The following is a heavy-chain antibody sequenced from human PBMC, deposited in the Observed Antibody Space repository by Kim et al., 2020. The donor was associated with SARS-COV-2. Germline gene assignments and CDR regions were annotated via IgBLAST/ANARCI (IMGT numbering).Heavy chain of an antibody. CDR1: GGSISSYY. V-gene: IGHV4-59*13. D-gene: IGHD3-3*01. Sequence: SETLSLTCTVSGGSISSYYWSWIRQPPGKGLEWIGYIYYSGSTNYNPSLKGRVTISVDTSKNQFSLKLSSVTAADTAVYYCARAPPATIFGVVTAFDYWGQGTLVTVSS. CDR2: IYYSGST. CDR3: ARAPPATIFGVVTAFDY. J-gene: IGHJ4*02.